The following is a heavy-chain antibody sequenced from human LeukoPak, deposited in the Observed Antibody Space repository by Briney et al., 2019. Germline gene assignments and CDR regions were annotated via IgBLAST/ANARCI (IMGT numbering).Heavy chain of an antibody. Sequence: PSETLSLTCAVYGGSFSGYYWSWIRHPPGKGLEWMGEINHSGSTNYNPSLKSRVTISVDTSKNQFSLKLSSVTAADTAVYYCARASKGEQDGLIGGFDYWGQGTLVTVSS. J-gene: IGHJ4*02. V-gene: IGHV4-34*01. CDR2: INHSGST. CDR3: ARASKGEQDGLIGGFDY. CDR1: GGSFSGYY. D-gene: IGHD3-16*01.